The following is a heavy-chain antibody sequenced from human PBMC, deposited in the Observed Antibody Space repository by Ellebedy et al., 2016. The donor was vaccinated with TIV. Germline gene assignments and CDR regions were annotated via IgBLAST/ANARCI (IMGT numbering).Heavy chain of an antibody. V-gene: IGHV4-59*01. CDR2: IYYSGST. CDR3: ARVSLMWQSLDY. D-gene: IGHD2-21*01. Sequence: SETLSLTCTVSGGSISSYYWSWIRQPPGKGLEWIGYIYYSGSTNYNPSLKSRVTISVDTSKNQFSLKLSSVIAADTAVYYCARVSLMWQSLDYWGQGTLVTVSS. J-gene: IGHJ4*02. CDR1: GGSISSYY.